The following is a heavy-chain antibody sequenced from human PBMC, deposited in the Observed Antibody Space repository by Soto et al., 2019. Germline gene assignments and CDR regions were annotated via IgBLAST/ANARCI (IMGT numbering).Heavy chain of an antibody. Sequence: LVESGGGLVQPGGSLRLSCAASGFTVSNNYMSWVRQAPGKGLEWVSLIYSGGSTHYADSVKGRFTISRDNSKNTLYRQMSSLRVEDTAVYYCAGYSHKGDWGQGTLVTVSS. CDR2: IYSGGST. CDR1: GFTVSNNY. CDR3: AGYSHKGD. J-gene: IGHJ4*02. D-gene: IGHD1-26*01. V-gene: IGHV3-66*01.